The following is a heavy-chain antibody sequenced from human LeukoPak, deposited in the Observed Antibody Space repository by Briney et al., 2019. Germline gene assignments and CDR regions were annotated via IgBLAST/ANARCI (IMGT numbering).Heavy chain of an antibody. J-gene: IGHJ6*02. V-gene: IGHV3-48*03. CDR3: ARDLWSYYGSGSYSYYYYGLDV. D-gene: IGHD3-10*01. CDR1: GFTFSSYE. Sequence: PGGSLRLSRAASGFTFSSYEMNWVRQAPGKGLEWVSFISSSGSTIYYADSVKGRFTISRDNAKNSLNLQMNSLRAEDTAVYYCARDLWSYYGSGSYSYYYYGLDVWGQGTTVTVSS. CDR2: ISSSGSTI.